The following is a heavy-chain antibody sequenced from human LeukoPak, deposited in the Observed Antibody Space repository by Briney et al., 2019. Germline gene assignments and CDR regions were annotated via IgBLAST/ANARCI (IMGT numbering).Heavy chain of an antibody. J-gene: IGHJ5*02. CDR3: ARAWGSYSGYDQSWFDP. Sequence: SETLSLTCAVSGVSISGSYYYWGWIRQPAGKGLEWIGHMYTSGSTNYNPSLKSRVTMSVDTSKNQFSLKLSSVTAADTAVYYCARAWGSYSGYDQSWFDPWGQGTLVTVSS. D-gene: IGHD5-12*01. CDR1: GVSISGSYYY. CDR2: MYTSGST. V-gene: IGHV4-61*09.